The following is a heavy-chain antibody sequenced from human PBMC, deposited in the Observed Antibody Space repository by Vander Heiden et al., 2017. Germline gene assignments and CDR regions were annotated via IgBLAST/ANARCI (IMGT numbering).Heavy chain of an antibody. CDR2: FYHIGTT. V-gene: IGHV4-39*01. CDR1: GRSINSVSHY. J-gene: IGHJ4*02. CDR3: ARHWGIVTGNFDY. D-gene: IGHD2-21*02. Sequence: QLQLQESGPGPVKPSQIPSPPCTLSGRSINSVSHYRGWSRQPPGKELEWIGTFYHIGTTYYNPALKSRVTISVDTSKNQFSLKLSTVTAADTAVYYCARHWGIVTGNFDYWGQGILVTVSS.